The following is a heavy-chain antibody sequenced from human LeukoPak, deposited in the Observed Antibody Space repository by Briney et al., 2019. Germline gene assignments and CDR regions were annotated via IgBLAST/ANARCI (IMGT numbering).Heavy chain of an antibody. V-gene: IGHV4-30-2*01. Sequence: SETLSLTCTVSGGSIGIDDYYWTWIRQPPGKGLEWIGYIYHRGTTYYNPSLKSRVTISVDTSKNQFSLKLSSVTAADTAVYYCARDGIAAADPYYYYMDVWGKGTTVTVSS. CDR2: IYHRGTT. CDR1: GGSIGIDDYY. J-gene: IGHJ6*03. CDR3: ARDGIAAADPYYYYMDV. D-gene: IGHD6-13*01.